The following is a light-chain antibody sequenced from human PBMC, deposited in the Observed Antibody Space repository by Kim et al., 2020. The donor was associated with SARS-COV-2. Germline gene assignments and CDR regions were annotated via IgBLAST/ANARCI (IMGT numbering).Light chain of an antibody. Sequence: VSPGEGATLSCRASQTVSSNLAWYQQKPGQSPRLLIYGASTRANGIPARFSGSGSGTEFTLTIRSLQSEDFAVYYCQQYNKWPQTFGQGTKVDIK. CDR2: GAS. J-gene: IGKJ1*01. V-gene: IGKV3-15*01. CDR3: QQYNKWPQT. CDR1: QTVSSN.